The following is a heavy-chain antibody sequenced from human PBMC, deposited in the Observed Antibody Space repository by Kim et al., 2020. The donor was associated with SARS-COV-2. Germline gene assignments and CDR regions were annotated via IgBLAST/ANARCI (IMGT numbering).Heavy chain of an antibody. V-gene: IGHV4-34*01. Sequence: SETLSLTCAVYGGSFSGYYWSWIRQPPGKGLEWIGEINHSGSTNYNPSLKSRVTISVDTSKNQFSLKLSSVTAADTAVYYCARVGIFGVVISPFYYYGMDVWGQGTTVTVSS. CDR1: GGSFSGYY. J-gene: IGHJ6*02. CDR3: ARVGIFGVVISPFYYYGMDV. D-gene: IGHD3-3*01. CDR2: INHSGST.